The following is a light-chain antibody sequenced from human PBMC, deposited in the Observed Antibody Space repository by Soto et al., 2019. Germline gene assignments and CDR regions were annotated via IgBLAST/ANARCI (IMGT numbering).Light chain of an antibody. J-gene: IGKJ2*01. Sequence: DVVMTQSPLSLPVTLGQPASISCRSSQSLAYSDGNTYLNWFQQRPGQSPRRLIYKVSNRDSGVRDRFRGSGSGTDFTLKISRVEAADVGVYYCMQGTHWPPYTFGQGTKLEIK. CDR1: QSLAYSDGNTY. CDR3: MQGTHWPPYT. CDR2: KVS. V-gene: IGKV2-30*01.